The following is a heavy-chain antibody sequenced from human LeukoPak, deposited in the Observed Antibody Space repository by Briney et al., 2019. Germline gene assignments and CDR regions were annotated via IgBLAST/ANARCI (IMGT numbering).Heavy chain of an antibody. CDR3: AKGLLRIAAAGYFDY. CDR2: ISSSGSTM. CDR1: GFTFSAYE. D-gene: IGHD6-13*01. V-gene: IGHV3-48*03. J-gene: IGHJ4*02. Sequence: GGSLRLSCAASGFTFSAYEMNWVRQAPGKGLEWVSYISSSGSTMYYADSVKGRFTISRDNSKNTLYLQMNSLRAEDTAVYYCAKGLLRIAAAGYFDYWGQGTLVTVSS.